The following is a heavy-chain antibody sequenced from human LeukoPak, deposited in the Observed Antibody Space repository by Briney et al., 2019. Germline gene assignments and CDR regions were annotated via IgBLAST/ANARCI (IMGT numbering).Heavy chain of an antibody. CDR3: ARGIIRGAMVDYFDY. V-gene: IGHV4-61*02. D-gene: IGHD5-18*01. Sequence: SETLSLTCTVSGGSISSGSYYWSWLRQPAGTGLEWIGRIYTSGSTNYNPSLKSRVTISVDTSKNQFSLKLSSVTAADTAVYYCARGIIRGAMVDYFDYWGQGTLVTVSS. J-gene: IGHJ4*02. CDR2: IYTSGST. CDR1: GGSISSGSYY.